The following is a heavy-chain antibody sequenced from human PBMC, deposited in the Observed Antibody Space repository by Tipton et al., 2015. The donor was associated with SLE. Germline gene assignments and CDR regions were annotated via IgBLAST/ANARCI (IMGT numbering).Heavy chain of an antibody. J-gene: IGHJ4*02. CDR2: IWYDGSNK. Sequence: SLRLSCAASGFTFSSYGMHWVRQAPGKGLEWVAVIWYDGSNKYYADSVKGRFTISRDNSKNTLYLQMNSLRAEDTAVYYCAKDLGGYGDDEGQGYWGQGTLVTVSS. D-gene: IGHD4-17*01. CDR3: AKDLGGYGDDEGQGY. V-gene: IGHV3-30*18. CDR1: GFTFSSYG.